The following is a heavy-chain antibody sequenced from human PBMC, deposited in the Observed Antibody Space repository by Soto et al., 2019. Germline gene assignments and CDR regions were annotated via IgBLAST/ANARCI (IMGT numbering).Heavy chain of an antibody. Sequence: PSQTLSLTCAISGDSVSSNSAGWDWVRQTPSRGLEWLGRTYYKSKWFNNYAVSVKSRITINPDTSQNQFSLHLDSVTPEDTAVYFCARGSWDDVSGHYYMDVWGKGTTVT. CDR1: GDSVSSNSAG. CDR2: TYYKSKWFN. CDR3: ARGSWDDVSGHYYMDV. J-gene: IGHJ6*03. V-gene: IGHV6-1*01. D-gene: IGHD5-12*01.